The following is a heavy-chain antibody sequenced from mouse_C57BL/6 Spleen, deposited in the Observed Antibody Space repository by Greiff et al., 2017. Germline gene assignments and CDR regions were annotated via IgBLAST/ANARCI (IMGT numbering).Heavy chain of an antibody. Sequence: EVKLQESGPGLVKPSQSLSLTCSVTGYSITSGYYWNWIRQFPGNKLEWMGYISYDGSNNYNPSLKNRISITRDTSKNQFFLKLNSVTTEDTATYYCARDRQLRPHWYFDVWGTGTTVTVSS. D-gene: IGHD3-2*02. J-gene: IGHJ1*03. CDR1: GYSITSGYY. CDR2: ISYDGSN. CDR3: ARDRQLRPHWYFDV. V-gene: IGHV3-6*01.